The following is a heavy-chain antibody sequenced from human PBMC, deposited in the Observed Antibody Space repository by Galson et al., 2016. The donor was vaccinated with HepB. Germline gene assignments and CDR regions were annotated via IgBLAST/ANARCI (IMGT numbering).Heavy chain of an antibody. D-gene: IGHD5-12*01. Sequence: SLRLSCAASGFIVSSNFLTWVRQAPGKGLEWVSVIYSGGSTYYADSVKGRFTISRDNSKNTVFLQMNSLRAEDTAIYYCARVNEVSGYDLSPPSGFDPWGQGTLVTVSS. J-gene: IGHJ5*02. CDR2: IYSGGST. CDR3: ARVNEVSGYDLSPPSGFDP. CDR1: GFIVSSNF. V-gene: IGHV3-53*01.